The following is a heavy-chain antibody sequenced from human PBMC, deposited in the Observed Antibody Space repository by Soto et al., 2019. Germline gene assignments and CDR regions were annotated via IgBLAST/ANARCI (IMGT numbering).Heavy chain of an antibody. V-gene: IGHV3-30-3*01. J-gene: IGHJ4*02. CDR2: ISYDGSNK. CDR3: ARGGYDSSGYYYGYIDY. Sequence: QVQLVESGGGVVQPGRSLRLSCAASGFTFSSYAMHWVRQAPGKGLEWVAVISYDGSNKYYADSVKGRFTISRDNSKNRLYLQMNSLRAEDTAVYYWARGGYDSSGYYYGYIDYWGQETLVTVSS. CDR1: GFTFSSYA. D-gene: IGHD3-22*01.